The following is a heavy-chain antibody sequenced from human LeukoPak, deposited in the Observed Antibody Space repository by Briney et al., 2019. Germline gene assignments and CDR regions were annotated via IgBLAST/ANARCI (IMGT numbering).Heavy chain of an antibody. CDR3: ARDLSSPNWFDP. J-gene: IGHJ5*02. D-gene: IGHD2/OR15-2a*01. Sequence: PSETLSLTCSVSGGSINNYWWSWIRQPPGKGLEWIGYIYRGETTNYNPSLKSRVTLSVDTSKNQISLKLNSVTAADTAVYYCARDLSSPNWFDPWGRGTLVTVSS. CDR2: IYRGETT. CDR1: GGSINNYW. V-gene: IGHV4-4*09.